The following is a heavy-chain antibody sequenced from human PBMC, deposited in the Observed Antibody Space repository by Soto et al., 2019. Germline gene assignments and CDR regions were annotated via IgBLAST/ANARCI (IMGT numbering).Heavy chain of an antibody. CDR2: ISGSGGST. Sequence: PGGSLRLSCAASGFTFSSYAMSWVRQAPGKGLEWVSAISGSGGSTYYADSVKGRFTISRDNSKNTLYLQMNSLRAEDTAVYYCAKDSGHYGSGSDGAYYYYYMDVWGKGTTVTVSS. CDR3: AKDSGHYGSGSDGAYYYYYMDV. CDR1: GFTFSSYA. D-gene: IGHD3-10*01. J-gene: IGHJ6*03. V-gene: IGHV3-23*01.